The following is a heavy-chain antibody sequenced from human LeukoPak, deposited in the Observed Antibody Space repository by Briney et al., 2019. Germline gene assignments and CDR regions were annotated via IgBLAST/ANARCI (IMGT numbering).Heavy chain of an antibody. D-gene: IGHD6-19*01. J-gene: IGHJ4*02. V-gene: IGHV1-69*13. Sequence: GASVKVSCKASGGTFSSYAISWVRQAPGQGLEWMGGIIPIFGTANYAQKFQGRVTITADESTSTAYMELSSLRSEDTAVYYCATLYSSGWYYFDYWGQGTPVTVSS. CDR3: ATLYSSGWYYFDY. CDR2: IIPIFGTA. CDR1: GGTFSSYA.